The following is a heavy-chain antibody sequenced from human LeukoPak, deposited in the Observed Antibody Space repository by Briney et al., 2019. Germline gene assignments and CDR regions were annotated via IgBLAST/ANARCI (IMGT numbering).Heavy chain of an antibody. Sequence: PGGSLRLSCAASGFTVSNNYMSWVRQAPGKGLEWVSLIYSGGSTYYADSVRGRFTISRDSSKNTLYLQLNSLRAEDTAVYYCARMHGEIDYWGQGTLVTVSS. CDR3: ARMHGEIDY. V-gene: IGHV3-66*01. J-gene: IGHJ4*02. D-gene: IGHD3-10*01. CDR2: IYSGGST. CDR1: GFTVSNNY.